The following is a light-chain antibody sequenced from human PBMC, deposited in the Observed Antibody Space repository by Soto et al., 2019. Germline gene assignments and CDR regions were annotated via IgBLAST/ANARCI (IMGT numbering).Light chain of an antibody. CDR2: AAS. CDR1: QGIYNW. Sequence: DIQMTQSPSSVSASVGDRVTITCRASQGIYNWLAWYQQKPGGAPKLLIYAASRLQSGVPSRFSGSGSKTDFTLTISSLQPEDSATYYCHQGNSFPLTFGPGTKVDIK. CDR3: HQGNSFPLT. V-gene: IGKV1-12*01. J-gene: IGKJ3*01.